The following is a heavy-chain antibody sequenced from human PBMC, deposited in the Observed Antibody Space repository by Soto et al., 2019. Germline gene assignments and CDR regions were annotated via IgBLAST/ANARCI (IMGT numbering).Heavy chain of an antibody. CDR2: ISGSGGST. CDR3: AKDGIGYCISTSCYSVDY. V-gene: IGHV3-23*01. CDR1: GFTFSSYA. Sequence: GGSLRLSCAASGFTFSSYAMSWVRQAPGKGLKSVSAISGSGGSTYYADSVKGRFTISRDNSKNTLYLQMNSLRAEDTAVYYCAKDGIGYCISTSCYSVDYWGQGTLVTVSS. J-gene: IGHJ4*02. D-gene: IGHD2-2*01.